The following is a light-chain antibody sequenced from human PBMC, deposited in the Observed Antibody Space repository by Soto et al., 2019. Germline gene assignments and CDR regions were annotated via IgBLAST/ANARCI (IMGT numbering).Light chain of an antibody. J-gene: IGKJ4*01. CDR3: PQYVNLPLT. V-gene: IGKV1-33*01. CDR2: EAS. CDR1: QDITNY. Sequence: DIQMTQSPSSLSASVGDRVTITCQASQDITNYLNWYQQKPGKAPKLLIYEASSLETGVPSRFSGGGSETHFTFTISSLQPEDFATYYCPQYVNLPLTFVGGTKVNIK.